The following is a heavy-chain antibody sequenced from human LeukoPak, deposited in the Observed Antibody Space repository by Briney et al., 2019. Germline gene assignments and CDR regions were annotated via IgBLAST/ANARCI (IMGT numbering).Heavy chain of an antibody. V-gene: IGHV1-2*02. D-gene: IGHD2-2*01. CDR2: ISPSGGST. J-gene: IGHJ3*02. CDR3: ARGGIVVVPAAVNDAFDI. Sequence: ASVKVSCKASGYTFTSYYMHWVRQAPGQGLEWMGIISPSGGSTNYAQKFQGRVTMTRDTSISTAYMELSRLRSDDTAVYYCARGGIVVVPAAVNDAFDIWGQGTMVTVSS. CDR1: GYTFTSYY.